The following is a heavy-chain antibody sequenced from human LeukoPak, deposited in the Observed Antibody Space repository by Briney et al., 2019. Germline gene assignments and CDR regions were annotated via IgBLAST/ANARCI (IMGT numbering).Heavy chain of an antibody. Sequence: PGGSLRLSCAASGFTFSSYAMHWVRQAPGKGLEWVAVISYDGSNKHYADSVKGRFTISRDNSKNTLYLQMNSLRAEDTAVYYCARGVKYYYDSSGYSRWGQGTLVTVSS. D-gene: IGHD3-22*01. CDR3: ARGVKYYYDSSGYSR. J-gene: IGHJ4*02. V-gene: IGHV3-30-3*01. CDR1: GFTFSSYA. CDR2: ISYDGSNK.